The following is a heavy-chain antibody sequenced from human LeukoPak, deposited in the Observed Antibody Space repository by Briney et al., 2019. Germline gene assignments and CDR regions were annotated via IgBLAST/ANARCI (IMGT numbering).Heavy chain of an antibody. CDR2: INTNTGNP. D-gene: IGHD6-6*01. CDR1: GYTFTSYA. Sequence: ASVKVSCKASGYTFTSYAMNWARQAPGQGLEWMGWINTNTGNPTYARGFTGRFVFSLDTSVSTAYLQISSLKAEDTAVYYCARLYSSSNRVFDYWGQGTLVTVSS. CDR3: ARLYSSSNRVFDY. V-gene: IGHV7-4-1*02. J-gene: IGHJ4*02.